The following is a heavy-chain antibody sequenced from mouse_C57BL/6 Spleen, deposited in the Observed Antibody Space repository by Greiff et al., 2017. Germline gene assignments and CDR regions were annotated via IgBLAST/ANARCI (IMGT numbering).Heavy chain of an antibody. D-gene: IGHD1-1*01. CDR3: AIYYYGSFAY. Sequence: QVHVKQPGAELVMPGASVKLSCKASGYTFTSYWMHWVKQRPGQGLEWIGEIDPSDSYTNYNQKFKGKSTLTVDKSSSTAYMQLSSLTSEDSAVYYCAIYYYGSFAYWGQGTLVTVSA. V-gene: IGHV1-69*01. CDR1: GYTFTSYW. J-gene: IGHJ3*01. CDR2: IDPSDSYT.